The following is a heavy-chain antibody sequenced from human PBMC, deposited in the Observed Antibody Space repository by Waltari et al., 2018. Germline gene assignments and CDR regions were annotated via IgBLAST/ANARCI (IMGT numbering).Heavy chain of an antibody. D-gene: IGHD1-26*01. CDR2: INHSGST. CDR3: ARGLSGSYSRY. V-gene: IGHV4-34*01. CDR1: GGSFSGYY. J-gene: IGHJ4*02. Sequence: QVQLQQWGAGLLKPSETLSLTCAVYGGSFSGYYWSWIRQPPGKGLEWIGEINHSGSTNYNPSLKSRVTISVDTSKNQFALKLSSVTAADTAVYYCARGLSGSYSRYGGQGTLVTVSS.